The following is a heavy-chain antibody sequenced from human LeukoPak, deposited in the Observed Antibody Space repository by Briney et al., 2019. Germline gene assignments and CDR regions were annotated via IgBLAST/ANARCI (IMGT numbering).Heavy chain of an antibody. D-gene: IGHD3-22*01. CDR1: GGSISSSSYY. V-gene: IGHV4-39*01. Sequence: SETLSLTCTVSGGSISSSSYYWGWIRQPPGKGLEWIGSIYYSGSTYYNPSLKSRVTISVDTSKNQFSLKLSSVIAADTAVYYCARQGDDSSGYYYYYGMDVWGQGTTVTVSS. J-gene: IGHJ6*02. CDR2: IYYSGST. CDR3: ARQGDDSSGYYYYYGMDV.